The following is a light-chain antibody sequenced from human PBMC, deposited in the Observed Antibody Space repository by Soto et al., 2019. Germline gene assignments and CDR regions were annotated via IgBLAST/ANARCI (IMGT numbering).Light chain of an antibody. V-gene: IGLV2-14*01. CDR3: SSYTSISTVV. J-gene: IGLJ2*01. Sequence: QSALTQPASVSGSPGQSITISCTGTSSDVGGYNYVSWYQQHPGKAPKLMIYDVGNRPSGVSNRFSGSKSGNTASLTISGLQAEDEADYYCSSYTSISTVVFGGGTKLTV. CDR2: DVG. CDR1: SSDVGGYNY.